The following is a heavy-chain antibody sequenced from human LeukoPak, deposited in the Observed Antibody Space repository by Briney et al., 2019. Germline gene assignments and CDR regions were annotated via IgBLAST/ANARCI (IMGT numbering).Heavy chain of an antibody. CDR2: IYTSGNT. V-gene: IGHV4-61*02. CDR1: GGSISSVGHY. D-gene: IGHD4-17*01. J-gene: IGHJ6*03. Sequence: SETLSLTCTVSGGSISSVGHYWSWIRQPAGKGLEWIGRIYTSGNTNYNPSLKGRLTISVDTSKNQFSLNLSSVTAADTAVYYCARASGDYASSYNFYMDVWGKGTTVTVSS. CDR3: ARASGDYASSYNFYMDV.